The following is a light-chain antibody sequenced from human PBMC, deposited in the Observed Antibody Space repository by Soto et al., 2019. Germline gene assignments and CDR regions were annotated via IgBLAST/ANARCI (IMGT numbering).Light chain of an antibody. Sequence: QSVLTQPASVSGSPGQSIAISCTGTTSDVGGYNYVSWYQQHPGKAPKLMIYDVTKRPSGVSDRFSGSKSGNTASLTISGLQAEDEGDYYCSSFTRSNTYVFGTGTKLTV. CDR1: TSDVGGYNY. CDR3: SSFTRSNTYV. V-gene: IGLV2-14*03. J-gene: IGLJ1*01. CDR2: DVT.